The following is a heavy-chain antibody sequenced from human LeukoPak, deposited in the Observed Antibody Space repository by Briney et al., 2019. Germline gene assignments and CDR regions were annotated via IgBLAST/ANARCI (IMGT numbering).Heavy chain of an antibody. CDR1: GGSFRGYY. D-gene: IGHD6-13*01. J-gene: IGHJ4*02. V-gene: IGHV4-34*01. Sequence: PSETLSLTCAVCGGSFRGYYWSWIRQPPRKGLDGIGEINHSGSTNYNPSLNSRVTISVDTSKNQFSLKLSSVTAADTAVYYCARGRRAAAGKGDYWGQGTLVTVSS. CDR2: INHSGST. CDR3: ARGRRAAAGKGDY.